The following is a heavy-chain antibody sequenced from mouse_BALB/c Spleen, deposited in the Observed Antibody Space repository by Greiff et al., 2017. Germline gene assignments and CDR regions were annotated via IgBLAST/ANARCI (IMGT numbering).Heavy chain of an antibody. CDR1: GYTFTSYW. D-gene: IGHD4-1*01. CDR2: IYPSTGYT. J-gene: IGHJ2*01. CDR3: EGRLGSYFDY. V-gene: IGHV1-7*01. Sequence: QVQLQQSGAELVKPGASVKMSCKASGYTFTSYWMHWVKQRPGQGLEWIGYIYPSTGYTEYNQKFKDKATLTADKSSSTAYMQLSSLTSEDSAVYYCEGRLGSYFDYWGQGTTLTVSS.